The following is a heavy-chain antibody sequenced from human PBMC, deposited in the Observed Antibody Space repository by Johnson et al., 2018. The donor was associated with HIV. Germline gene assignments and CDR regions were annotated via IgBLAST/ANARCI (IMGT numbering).Heavy chain of an antibody. V-gene: IGHV3-NL1*01. D-gene: IGHD6-13*01. CDR2: IYSGGST. Sequence: QVQLVESGGGVVQPGRSLRLSCAASGFTFSSYGMHWVRQAPGKGLEWVSVIYSGGSTYYADSVKGRLTISRDNSKNTLYLQMNSLRAEDTAVYYCARGEWSSSKGGSFDIWGQGTLVIASS. CDR1: GFTFSSYG. J-gene: IGHJ3*02. CDR3: ARGEWSSSKGGSFDI.